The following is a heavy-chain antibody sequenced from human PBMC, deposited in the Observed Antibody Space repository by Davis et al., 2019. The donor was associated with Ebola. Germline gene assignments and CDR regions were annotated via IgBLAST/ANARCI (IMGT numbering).Heavy chain of an antibody. V-gene: IGHV3-30*01. Sequence: DSVKGRFTISRDNSKNTLYLQMNSLRAEDTAVYYCARDLGLVGASPLSYYYYGMDVWGQGTTVTVSS. J-gene: IGHJ6*02. D-gene: IGHD1-26*01. CDR3: ARDLGLVGASPLSYYYYGMDV.